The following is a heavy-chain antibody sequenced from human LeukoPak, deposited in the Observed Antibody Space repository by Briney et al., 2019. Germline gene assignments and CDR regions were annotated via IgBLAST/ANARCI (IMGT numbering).Heavy chain of an antibody. D-gene: IGHD1-14*01. CDR1: GGSFSGYY. J-gene: IGHJ5*02. Sequence: SETLSLTCAVYGGSFSGYYWSWIRQPPGKGLEWIGEINHSGSTNYNPSLKSRVTISVDTSKNQFSMKLSSVTAADTAVYYCARGPRRPIRRGFDPWGQGTLVTVSS. CDR3: ARGPRRPIRRGFDP. V-gene: IGHV4-34*01. CDR2: INHSGST.